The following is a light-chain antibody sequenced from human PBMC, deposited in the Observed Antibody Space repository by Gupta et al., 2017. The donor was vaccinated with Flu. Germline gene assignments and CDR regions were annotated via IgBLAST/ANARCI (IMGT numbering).Light chain of an antibody. CDR3: MQGTRGPPT. Sequence: DVVMTQSPLSLSVTLGQPASISCRSSQGLVYIDGNTYLNWFHQRPGQSPRRLIYKVSNRDSGVPDRCSGSGSGTDFTLKIGRVEAEDVGVYYGMQGTRGPPTCGQGTKVEIK. CDR1: QGLVYIDGNTY. CDR2: KVS. J-gene: IGKJ1*01. V-gene: IGKV2-30*01.